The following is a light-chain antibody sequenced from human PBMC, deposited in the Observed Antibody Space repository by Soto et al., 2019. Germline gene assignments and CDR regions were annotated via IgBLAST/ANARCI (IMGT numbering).Light chain of an antibody. V-gene: IGLV2-11*01. Sequence: QSVLTQPRSVSGSPGQSVTISCTGASSDVGGYNYVSWYQQHPGKAPKLMIYDVSKRPSGVPDRFSGSKSGNTASLTISGLQAKDEAYYYCCSYAGRYTYVFGTGTKVTVL. J-gene: IGLJ1*01. CDR2: DVS. CDR3: CSYAGRYTYV. CDR1: SSDVGGYNY.